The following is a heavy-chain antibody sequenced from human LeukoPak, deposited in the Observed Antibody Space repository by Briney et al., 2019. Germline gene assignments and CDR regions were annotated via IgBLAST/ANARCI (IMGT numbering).Heavy chain of an antibody. CDR2: IGYDGSKK. CDR1: GFTFSHHG. Sequence: PGTSLRLSCAVSGFTFSHHGMHWGRQAPGKGLEWVAVIGYDGSKKYYADSVRGRFTISRDDSKNMLFLQMNSLRAEDTALYYGERSMFGDSTGYNHVFDMWGQGTMVSVCS. CDR3: ERSMFGDSTGYNHVFDM. V-gene: IGHV3-33*01. J-gene: IGHJ3*02. D-gene: IGHD3-22*01.